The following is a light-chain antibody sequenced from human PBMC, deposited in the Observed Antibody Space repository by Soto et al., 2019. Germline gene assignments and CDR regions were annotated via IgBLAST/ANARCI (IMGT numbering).Light chain of an antibody. J-gene: IGLJ2*01. Sequence: QSALTQPPSASGSPGQSVTISCTGTSSDVGGYNYVSWYQQHPGKAPQVVIYKVSERPPGVPDRFSGSKSDNTASLTVSGLQAEDEADYYCSSYAGSNNVIFGGGTKVTVL. CDR2: KVS. CDR1: SSDVGGYNY. CDR3: SSYAGSNNVI. V-gene: IGLV2-8*01.